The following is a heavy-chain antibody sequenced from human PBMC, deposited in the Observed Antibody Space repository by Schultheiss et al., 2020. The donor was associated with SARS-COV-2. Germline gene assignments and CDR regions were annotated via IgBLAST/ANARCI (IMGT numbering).Heavy chain of an antibody. CDR1: GYTFTGYY. J-gene: IGHJ1*01. D-gene: IGHD2-2*02. CDR2: INPNSGGT. Sequence: ASVKVSCKASGYTFTGYYMHWVRQAPGQGLEWMGWINPNSGGTNYAQKFQGRVTMTRDTSISTAYMELSRLRSDDTAVYYCARIYCSSTSCYNEEKYFQDWGQGTLVTVSS. V-gene: IGHV1-2*02. CDR3: ARIYCSSTSCYNEEKYFQD.